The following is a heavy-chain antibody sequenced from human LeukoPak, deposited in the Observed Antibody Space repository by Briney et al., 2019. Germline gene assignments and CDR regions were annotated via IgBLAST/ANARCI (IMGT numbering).Heavy chain of an antibody. D-gene: IGHD6-13*01. CDR3: ARAHSSSLAWFDP. CDR1: GFIFSSYS. CDR2: ISSSSSYI. J-gene: IGHJ5*02. Sequence: SGGSLRLSCAASGFIFSSYSMNWVRQAPGKGLEWVSSISSSSSYIYYADSVKGRFTISRDNAKNSLYLQMNSLRAEDTAVYYCARAHSSSLAWFDPWGQGTLVTVSS. V-gene: IGHV3-21*01.